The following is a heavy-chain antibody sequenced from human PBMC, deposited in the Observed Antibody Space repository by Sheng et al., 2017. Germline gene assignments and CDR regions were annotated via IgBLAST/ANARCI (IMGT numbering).Heavy chain of an antibody. V-gene: IGHV4-4*07. CDR1: GISISSYY. Sequence: QVQLQESGPGLVKPSETLSLTCTVSGISISSYYWSWIRQPAGKGLEWIGRIYTSGITNYNPSLKSRVTMSVNTSKNQFSLKLNSVTAADTAVYYCARDSCSGGSCSSNWFDPWGQGTLVTVSS. D-gene: IGHD2-15*01. CDR3: ARDSCSGGSCSSNWFDP. CDR2: IYTSGIT. J-gene: IGHJ5*02.